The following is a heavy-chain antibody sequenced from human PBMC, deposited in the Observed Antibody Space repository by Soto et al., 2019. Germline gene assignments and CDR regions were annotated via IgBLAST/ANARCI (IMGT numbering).Heavy chain of an antibody. CDR3: ARDVGYSYGAPTFDY. D-gene: IGHD5-18*01. CDR2: ISSSGSTI. CDR1: GFTFSDYY. V-gene: IGHV3-11*01. J-gene: IGHJ4*02. Sequence: TGGSLRLSCAASGFTFSDYYMSWIRQAPGKGLEWVSYISSSGSTIYYADSVKGRFTISRDNAKNSLYLQMNSLRAEDTAVYYCARDVGYSYGAPTFDYWGQGTLVTVSS.